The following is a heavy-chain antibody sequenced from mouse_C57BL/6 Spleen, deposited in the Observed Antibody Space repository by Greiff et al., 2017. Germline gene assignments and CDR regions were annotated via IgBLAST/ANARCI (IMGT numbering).Heavy chain of an antibody. CDR2: ISSGGSTI. V-gene: IGHV5-17*01. CDR1: GFTFSDYG. CDR3: AREYYSYYFDY. D-gene: IGHD2-12*01. Sequence: EVQLVESGGGLVKPGGSLKLSCAASGFTFSDYGMHWVRQAPEQGLEWVAYISSGGSTIYYADPVKGRSTISRDNAKNTLCLQMTRLRSEDTAMYCCAREYYSYYFDYWGQGTTLTVSS. J-gene: IGHJ2*01.